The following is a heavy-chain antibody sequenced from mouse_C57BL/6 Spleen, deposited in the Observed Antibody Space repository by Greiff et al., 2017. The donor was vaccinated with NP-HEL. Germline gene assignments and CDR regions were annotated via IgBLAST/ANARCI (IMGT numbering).Heavy chain of an antibody. D-gene: IGHD3-2*02. CDR3: ARKQLRSYYFDY. J-gene: IGHJ2*01. Sequence: EVQLQQSGPGLVKPSQSLSLTCSVTGYSITSGYYWNWIRQFPGNKLEWMGYISYDGSNNYNPSLKNRISITRDTSKNQFFLKLNSVTTEDTATYYCARKQLRSYYFDYWGQGTTLTVSS. V-gene: IGHV3-6*01. CDR2: ISYDGSN. CDR1: GYSITSGYY.